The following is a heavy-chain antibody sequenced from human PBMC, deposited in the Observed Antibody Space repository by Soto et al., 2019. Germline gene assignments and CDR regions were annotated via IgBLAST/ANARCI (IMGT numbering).Heavy chain of an antibody. CDR1: GFTVSSNY. V-gene: IGHV3-66*01. D-gene: IGHD2-15*01. CDR3: ARDRGATAVGGAFDI. CDR2: IYRGGST. J-gene: IGHJ3*02. Sequence: EVQLVESGGGLVQPGGSLRLSCAASGFTVSSNYMSWVRQAPGKGLEWVSVIYRGGSTYYADSVKGRFTISRDNSKNTLYLQMNGLRAEDTAVYYCARDRGATAVGGAFDIWCQGTMVTVSS.